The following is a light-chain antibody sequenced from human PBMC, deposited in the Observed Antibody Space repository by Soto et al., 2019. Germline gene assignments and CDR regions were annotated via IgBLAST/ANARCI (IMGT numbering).Light chain of an antibody. J-gene: IGKJ1*01. CDR2: SAS. V-gene: IGKV1-39*01. CDR1: QTISIY. Sequence: DIQMTQSPSSLPASVGDRVTITCRANQTISIYLNWYQQNPGKAPKLLIHSASSLESGVPSRFSGSGSGTDFTLTISSLQPEDFATFYCQQTYSSFWTFGQGTKVEIK. CDR3: QQTYSSFWT.